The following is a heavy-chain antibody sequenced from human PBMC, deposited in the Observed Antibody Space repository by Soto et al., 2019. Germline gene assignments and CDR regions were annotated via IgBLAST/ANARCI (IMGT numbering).Heavy chain of an antibody. Sequence: QVQVVESGGGVVQPGRSLRLSCAASGFTFSSFGMHWVRQAPGKGLEWVSLIWYDGSKKSYGDSVKGRFTISRDNSRNTVYLQTNRLRADETAVYYCARDASYYSLWRGYYPSRNGMDVWGQGTTVTVSS. V-gene: IGHV3-33*01. J-gene: IGHJ6*02. CDR2: IWYDGSKK. CDR1: GFTFSSFG. CDR3: ARDASYYSLWRGYYPSRNGMDV. D-gene: IGHD3-3*01.